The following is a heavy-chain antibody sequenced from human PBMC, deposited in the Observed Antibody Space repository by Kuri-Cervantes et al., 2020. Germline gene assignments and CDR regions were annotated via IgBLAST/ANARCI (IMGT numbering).Heavy chain of an antibody. D-gene: IGHD3-3*01. J-gene: IGHJ3*02. CDR1: GFTFSSYD. Sequence: GESLKISCAASGFTFSSYDMHWVRQATGKGLEWVSAIGTAGDTYYPGSVKGRFTISRENAKNSLYLQMNSLRAEDTALYYCAKDAYDFWSGYSLGDAFDIWGQGTMVTVSS. CDR2: IGTAGDT. V-gene: IGHV3-13*01. CDR3: AKDAYDFWSGYSLGDAFDI.